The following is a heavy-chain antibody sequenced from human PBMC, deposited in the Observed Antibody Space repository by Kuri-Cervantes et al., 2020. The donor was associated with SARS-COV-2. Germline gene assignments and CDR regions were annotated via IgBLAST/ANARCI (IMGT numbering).Heavy chain of an antibody. J-gene: IGHJ4*02. D-gene: IGHD5-12*01. CDR1: GGSISSGNYY. Sequence: LRLSCTLSGGSISSGNYYWSWSRQHPGKGLELIVNIYYSGSTYYNPSLKSRVTMSLDTSKNQFSLKLTSVSAADTAVYYCAREWKGRYSGTFTDYWGPGTLVTVSS. CDR3: AREWKGRYSGTFTDY. V-gene: IGHV4-31*03. CDR2: IYYSGST.